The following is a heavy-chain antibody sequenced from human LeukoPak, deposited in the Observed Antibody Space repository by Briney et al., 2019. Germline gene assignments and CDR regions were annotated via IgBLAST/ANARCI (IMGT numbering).Heavy chain of an antibody. Sequence: SGGSLRLSCAASGFSFSSYNMNWVRQAPGKGLEWVSSISSSSSYIYYADSVKGRFTISRDNAKNSLYLQMNSLRAEDTAVYYCARDYYDSSGYQVYFDYWGQGTLVTVSS. CDR3: ARDYYDSSGYQVYFDY. J-gene: IGHJ4*02. CDR2: ISSSSSYI. V-gene: IGHV3-21*01. D-gene: IGHD3-22*01. CDR1: GFSFSSYN.